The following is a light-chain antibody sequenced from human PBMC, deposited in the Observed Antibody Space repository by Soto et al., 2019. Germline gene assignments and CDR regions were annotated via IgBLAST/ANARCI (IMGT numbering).Light chain of an antibody. J-gene: IGLJ1*01. CDR2: DVS. V-gene: IGLV2-11*01. CDR1: SSNVGDYNS. Sequence: QSALTQPASVSGSRGQSITISCTGTSSNVGDYNSVSWYQQHPGKAPKLMIYDVSKRPSGVPDRFSGSKSGNTASLTISGLQAEDEADYYCCSYVGGYSYVFGIGTKLTVL. CDR3: CSYVGGYSYV.